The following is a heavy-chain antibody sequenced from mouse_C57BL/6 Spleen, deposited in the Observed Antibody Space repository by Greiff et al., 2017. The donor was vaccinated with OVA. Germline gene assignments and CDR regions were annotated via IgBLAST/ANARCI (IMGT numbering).Heavy chain of an antibody. CDR2: IYPYNGVS. CDR3: ARQAVVATDWYFDV. CDR1: GYSFTGYY. D-gene: IGHD1-1*01. Sequence: EVQLQQSGPELVKPGASVKISCKASGYSFTGYYMHWVKQSHGTILDWIGYIYPYNGVSSYNQKFKGKATLTVDKSSSTAYMELRSLTSEDSAVYYCARQAVVATDWYFDVWGTGTTVTVSS. J-gene: IGHJ1*03. V-gene: IGHV1-31*01.